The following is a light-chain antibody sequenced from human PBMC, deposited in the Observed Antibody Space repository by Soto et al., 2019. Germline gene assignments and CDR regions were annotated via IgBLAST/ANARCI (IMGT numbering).Light chain of an antibody. Sequence: IVMTQSPATLSVSPGERATLSCRASQSVSSSYLAWYQQKPGQAPRLLIYGASSRATGIPARFSGSGSGTDFTLTISSLEPEDFAVYYCQQRSYSVTFGQGTRLEI. V-gene: IGKV3D-20*02. CDR3: QQRSYSVT. CDR1: QSVSSSY. J-gene: IGKJ5*01. CDR2: GAS.